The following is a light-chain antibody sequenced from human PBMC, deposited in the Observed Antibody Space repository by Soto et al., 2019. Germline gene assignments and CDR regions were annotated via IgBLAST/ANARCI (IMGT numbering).Light chain of an antibody. CDR1: QNIIIY. Sequence: IQMTQSPSSLSASVGDRVTITCQASQNIIIYLNWYQQSPGRAPKLLIYDASSLDKGVPSRFSGTESVTHFTLTISSLQPEEIATYYCQQYDGLPFTFGTGTKVDIK. J-gene: IGKJ3*01. V-gene: IGKV1-33*01. CDR2: DAS. CDR3: QQYDGLPFT.